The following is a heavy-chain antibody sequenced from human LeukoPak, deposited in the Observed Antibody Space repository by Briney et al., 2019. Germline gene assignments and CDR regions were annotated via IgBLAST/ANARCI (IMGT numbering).Heavy chain of an antibody. V-gene: IGHV1-8*01. Sequence: ASLKVSCKASGYSFTNFDINWVRQATGQGLEWMGWMNPNSGNKGYAQKFQGRVTMTMSTSITTAYMELSSLRSEDTAVYYCARGPQWRGDYYYMDVWGRGTTVTVSS. CDR1: GYSFTNFD. CDR3: ARGPQWRGDYYYMDV. D-gene: IGHD6-19*01. J-gene: IGHJ6*03. CDR2: MNPNSGNK.